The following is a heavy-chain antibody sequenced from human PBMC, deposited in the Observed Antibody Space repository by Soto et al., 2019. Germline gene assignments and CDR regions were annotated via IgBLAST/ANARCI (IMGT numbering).Heavy chain of an antibody. CDR1: GFSLTTSGVG. D-gene: IGHD3-10*01. CDR3: AHSSGRSGDY. V-gene: IGHV2-5*02. J-gene: IGHJ4*02. CDR2: LYGDDDK. Sequence: QITLKESGPPLVKPTQTLTLTCTFSGFSLTTSGVGVGWIRQPPGKALEWLALLYGDDDKRYSQSLKSRLTITMHTSNNQIVLTMTNMDPVATGTYFCAHSSGRSGDYWGQGTLVTVSS.